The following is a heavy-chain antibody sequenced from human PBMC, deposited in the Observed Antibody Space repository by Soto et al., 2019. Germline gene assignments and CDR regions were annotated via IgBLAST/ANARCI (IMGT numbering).Heavy chain of an antibody. CDR2: IGTAGDT. D-gene: IGHD3-9*01. CDR3: ALALIDYVILTGYSHYYYDGMDV. J-gene: IGHJ6*02. CDR1: GFTFSSYD. Sequence: GGSLRLSCAASGFTFSSYDMHWVRQATGKGLEWVSAIGTAGDTYYPGSVKGRLTISRENAKNSLYLQMNSLRAGDTAVYYCALALIDYVILTGYSHYYYDGMDVWGQGTTVTVSS. V-gene: IGHV3-13*04.